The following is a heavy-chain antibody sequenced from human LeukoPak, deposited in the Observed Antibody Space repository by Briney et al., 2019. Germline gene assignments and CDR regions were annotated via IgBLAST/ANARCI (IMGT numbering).Heavy chain of an antibody. J-gene: IGHJ3*02. CDR2: INTGSTNI. D-gene: IGHD5-24*01. V-gene: IGHV3-48*03. CDR1: GFTFSRYE. Sequence: GGSLRLSCAASGFTFSRYEMNWFRRAPGQGLEWVSYINTGSTNIKYADSVKGRFTISRDNADNSLFLQMTSLRADDTAVYYCARDGGSDGYNWASDICGQGTMVTVSS. CDR3: ARDGGSDGYNWASDI.